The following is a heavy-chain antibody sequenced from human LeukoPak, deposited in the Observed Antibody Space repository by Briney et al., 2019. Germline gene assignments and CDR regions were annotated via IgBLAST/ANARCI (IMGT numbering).Heavy chain of an antibody. D-gene: IGHD3-10*01. CDR3: ARGRITMVRGVRTFDY. V-gene: IGHV4-34*01. CDR1: GGSFSGYY. CDR2: INHSGST. J-gene: IGHJ4*02. Sequence: PSETLSLTCAVDGGSFSGYYWSWIRQPPGKGLEWIGEINHSGSTNYNPSLKSRVTISVDTSKNQFSLKLSSVTAADTAVYYCARGRITMVRGVRTFDYWGQGTLVTVSS.